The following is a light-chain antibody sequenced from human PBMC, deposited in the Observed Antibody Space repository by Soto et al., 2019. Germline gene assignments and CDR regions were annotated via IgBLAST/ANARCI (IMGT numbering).Light chain of an antibody. CDR3: CSFAGFYIFV. CDR2: DVN. J-gene: IGLJ1*01. V-gene: IGLV2-11*01. Sequence: QSALTQPRSVSGSPGQSVTISCTGTSSNVGGYNYVSWYQQHPGKAPKLIIYDVNKRPSGVPDRFSGSKSGNTASLTISGLQPEDEDDYYCCSFAGFYIFVFGNGTKVTV. CDR1: SSNVGGYNY.